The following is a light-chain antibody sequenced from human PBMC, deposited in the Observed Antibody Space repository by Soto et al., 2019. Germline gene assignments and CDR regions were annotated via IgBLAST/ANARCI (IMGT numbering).Light chain of an antibody. J-gene: IGKJ4*01. CDR2: GTS. CDR1: QSISSH. CDR3: QQSYSTIALS. Sequence: DIQMTRSPSSLSASVGDRVIITCRASQSISSHLNWYQQKPGRAPNLLIYGTSNLRSGVPSRFSGSGSETDFTLTISSLQNEDFATYYCQQSYSTIALSFGGGTKVDIK. V-gene: IGKV1-39*01.